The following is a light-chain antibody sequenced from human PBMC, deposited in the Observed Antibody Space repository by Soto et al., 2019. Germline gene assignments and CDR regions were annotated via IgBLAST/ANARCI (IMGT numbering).Light chain of an antibody. Sequence: EIVMTQSPATLSVSPGERATLSCRASQSVSSNLAWYQQKPGQAPRLLIYGASTRAAGIPARFSGSGSGTEFTLTIGSLQSEDFAVYYCQPYNNWRLTFXGGTKVDIK. J-gene: IGKJ4*01. CDR3: QPYNNWRLT. CDR2: GAS. CDR1: QSVSSN. V-gene: IGKV3D-15*01.